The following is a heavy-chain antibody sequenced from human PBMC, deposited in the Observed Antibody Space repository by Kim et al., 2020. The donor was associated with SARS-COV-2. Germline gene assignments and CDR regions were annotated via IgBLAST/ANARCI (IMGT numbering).Heavy chain of an antibody. J-gene: IGHJ4*02. CDR3: ARGLTVYGGVFDY. CDR2: IDYSGNT. CDR1: GGSISSGASY. D-gene: IGHD3-3*01. V-gene: IGHV4-31*02. Sequence: SETLSLTCSVSGGSISSGASYWSWIRQHPGKGLEWIGYIDYSGNTYYNPSLQSRLTMSVDTSKNQFSLKLGSVTAADTAVYYCARGLTVYGGVFDYWGQG.